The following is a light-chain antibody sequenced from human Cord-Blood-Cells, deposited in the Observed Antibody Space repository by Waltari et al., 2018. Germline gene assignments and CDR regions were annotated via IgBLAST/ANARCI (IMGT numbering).Light chain of an antibody. J-gene: IGKJ1*01. CDR2: WAS. CDR3: QQYYSTPT. Sequence: DIVMTQSPDSLAVSLGERATINCKSSQSVLYSSNNKNYLAWYQQKPGQPPKLLIYWASTRESGVPDRFSGSGSGTDFTLTISSLQAEDVVVYYCQQYYSTPTFG. CDR1: QSVLYSSNNKNY. V-gene: IGKV4-1*01.